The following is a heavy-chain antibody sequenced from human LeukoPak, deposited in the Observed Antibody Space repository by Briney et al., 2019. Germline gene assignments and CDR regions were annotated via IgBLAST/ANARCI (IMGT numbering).Heavy chain of an antibody. D-gene: IGHD3-9*01. CDR3: ARESDSVILTGSLDY. V-gene: IGHV3-30*01. CDR1: GFTFSSYA. J-gene: IGHJ4*02. Sequence: PGGSLRLSCAASGFTFSSYAMRWVRQAPGKGLEWVAVISYDGSNKYYADSVKGRFTISRDNSKNTLYLQMNSLRAEDTAVYYCARESDSVILTGSLDYWGQGTLVTVSS. CDR2: ISYDGSNK.